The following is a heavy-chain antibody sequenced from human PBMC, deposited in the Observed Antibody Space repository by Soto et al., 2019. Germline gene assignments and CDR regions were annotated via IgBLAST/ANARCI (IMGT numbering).Heavy chain of an antibody. V-gene: IGHV5-10-1*01. D-gene: IGHD3-22*01. Sequence: GESLKISCKGSGYSFTSYWISWVRQMPGKGLEWMGRIDPSDSYTNYSPSFQGHVTISADKSISTAYLQWSSLKASDTAMYYCARHRSGDYYDSSGHYYYGMDVWGQGTTVTVSS. CDR2: IDPSDSYT. CDR3: ARHRSGDYYDSSGHYYYGMDV. CDR1: GYSFTSYW. J-gene: IGHJ6*02.